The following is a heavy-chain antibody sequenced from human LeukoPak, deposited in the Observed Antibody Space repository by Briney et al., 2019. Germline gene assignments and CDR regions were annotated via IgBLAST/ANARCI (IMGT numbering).Heavy chain of an antibody. CDR1: GGSFSGYY. CDR2: INHSGST. V-gene: IGHV4-34*01. D-gene: IGHD2-21*02. J-gene: IGHJ4*02. CDR3: ARGNALQVVTAIPFEY. Sequence: SETLSLTCAVYGGSFSGYYWSWIRQPPGKGLEWIGEINHSGSTNYNPSLKSRLTISVDTSKNQFSLKLSSVTAADTAVYYCARGNALQVVTAIPFEYWGQGTLVTVSS.